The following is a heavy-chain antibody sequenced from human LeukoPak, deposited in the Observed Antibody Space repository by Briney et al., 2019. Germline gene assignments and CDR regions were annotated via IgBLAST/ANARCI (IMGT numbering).Heavy chain of an antibody. CDR2: IYYSGST. Sequence: SETLSLTCTVSGGSISSYYWSWIRQPPGKGLEWIGYIYYSGSTNYNPTLKSRVTISVDTSKNQFSLKLSSVTAADTAVYYCASRVSWDNWFDPWGQGTLVTVSS. CDR1: GGSISSYY. J-gene: IGHJ5*02. D-gene: IGHD2-15*01. CDR3: ASRVSWDNWFDP. V-gene: IGHV4-59*01.